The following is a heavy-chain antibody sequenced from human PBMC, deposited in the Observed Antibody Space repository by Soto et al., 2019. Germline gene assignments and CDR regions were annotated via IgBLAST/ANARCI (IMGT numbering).Heavy chain of an antibody. D-gene: IGHD3-10*01. CDR3: AGGGVRGVITRTRDYYGMDV. CDR2: IYPGDSDT. J-gene: IGHJ6*02. Sequence: GESLKISCKGSGYSFTSYWIGWVRQMPGKGLECMGIIYPGDSDTRYSPSFQGQVTISADKSISTAYLQWSSLKASDTAMYYCAGGGVRGVITRTRDYYGMDVWRQGPTVTVS. V-gene: IGHV5-51*01. CDR1: GYSFTSYW.